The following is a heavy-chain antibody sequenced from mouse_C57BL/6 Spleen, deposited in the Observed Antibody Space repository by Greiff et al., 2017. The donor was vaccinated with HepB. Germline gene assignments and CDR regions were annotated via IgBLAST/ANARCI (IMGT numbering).Heavy chain of an antibody. CDR2: ISSGSSTI. Sequence: DVMLVESGGGLVKPGGSLKLSCAASGFTFSDYGMHWVRQAPEKGLEWVAYISSGSSTIYYADTVKGRFTISRDNAKNTLFLQMTSLRSEDTAMYYCARPGYSNYGRAWFAYWGQGTLVTVSA. CDR3: ARPGYSNYGRAWFAY. J-gene: IGHJ3*01. CDR1: GFTFSDYG. V-gene: IGHV5-17*01. D-gene: IGHD2-5*01.